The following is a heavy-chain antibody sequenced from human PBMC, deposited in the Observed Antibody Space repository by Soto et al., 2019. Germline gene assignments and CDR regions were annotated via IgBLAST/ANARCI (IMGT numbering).Heavy chain of an antibody. D-gene: IGHD1-26*01. Sequence: QVQLQESGPGLVKPSQTLSLTCTVSGGSISSGGYYWSWIRQHPGKGLEWIGYIYYGGSTYYNPSLKSRVTLSVDPSKNQFSLKLSSVTAADTAVYYCAGIYSGSPGGTLRYWGQGTLVTVSS. CDR1: GGSISSGGYY. J-gene: IGHJ4*02. CDR3: AGIYSGSPGGTLRY. CDR2: IYYGGST. V-gene: IGHV4-31*03.